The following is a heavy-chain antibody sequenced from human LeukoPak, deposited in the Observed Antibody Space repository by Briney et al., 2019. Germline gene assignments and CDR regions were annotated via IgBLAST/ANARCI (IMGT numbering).Heavy chain of an antibody. D-gene: IGHD2-2*01. CDR3: ARGVIYCSSTSCYSYYYYYMDV. CDR2: ISSSSSTI. Sequence: GGSLRLSCAASGFTFSSYSMNWVRQAPGKGLEWVSYISSSSSTIYHADSVKGRFTIPRDNAKNSLYLQMNSLRAEDTAVYYCARGVIYCSSTSCYSYYYYYMDVWGKGTTVTVSS. J-gene: IGHJ6*03. V-gene: IGHV3-48*01. CDR1: GFTFSSYS.